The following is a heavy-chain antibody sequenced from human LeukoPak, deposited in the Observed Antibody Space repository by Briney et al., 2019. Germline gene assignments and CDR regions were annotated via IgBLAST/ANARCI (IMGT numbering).Heavy chain of an antibody. D-gene: IGHD6-19*01. CDR1: GFTFSSYP. CDR2: ISSNGDNT. J-gene: IGHJ4*02. V-gene: IGHV3-64*05. CDR3: AKVVAGSTYYFDY. Sequence: GGSLRLSCSSSGFTFSSYPMHWVRQAPGKGLEYVSTISSNGDNTYYADSVKGRFTISRDNSKNTLYVQMSSLRAEDTAVYYCAKVVAGSTYYFDYWGQGTLVTVSS.